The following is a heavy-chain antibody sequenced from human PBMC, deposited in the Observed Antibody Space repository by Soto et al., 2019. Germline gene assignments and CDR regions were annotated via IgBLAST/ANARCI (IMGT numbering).Heavy chain of an antibody. CDR3: ARAGVPAAIPPVSYMDV. Sequence: GGSLRLSCAASGFTFSSYWMHWVRQAPGKGLEWVSAIDTGGDTYYPGSVKGRFTISRHNAKNTLYLQMNSLRAEDTAVYYCARAGVPAAIPPVSYMDVWGKGTTVTVSS. V-gene: IGHV3-13*01. CDR2: IDTGGDT. CDR1: GFTFSSYW. D-gene: IGHD2-2*01. J-gene: IGHJ6*03.